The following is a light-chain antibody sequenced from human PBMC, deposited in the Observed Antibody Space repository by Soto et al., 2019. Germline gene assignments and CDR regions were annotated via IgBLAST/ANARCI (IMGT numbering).Light chain of an antibody. CDR3: SSYTSSSTLWL. V-gene: IGLV2-14*01. CDR1: SSDVGGYNY. CDR2: DVS. J-gene: IGLJ2*01. Sequence: QSALTQPASVSGSPGQSITISCTGTSSDVGGYNYVSWYQQHPGKAPKLMIYDVSNRPSGVSNRFSGSKSGNTASLTISGLQAEDEADYYCSSYTSSSTLWLFGGGTKLTVL.